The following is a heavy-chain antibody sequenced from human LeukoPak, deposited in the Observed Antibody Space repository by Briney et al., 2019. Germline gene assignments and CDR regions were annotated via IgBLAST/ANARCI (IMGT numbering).Heavy chain of an antibody. CDR2: IIPFFDVV. V-gene: IGHV1-69*13. Sequence: SVKVSCKASGGTFSKNVVSWVRQAPGQGLEWMGGIIPFFDVVSSAQRFQGRVTITADESTSTAYMELSSLRSEDTAVYYCARDRFAPISSYYYGMDVWGQGTTVTVSS. J-gene: IGHJ6*02. D-gene: IGHD3-10*01. CDR3: ARDRFAPISSYYYGMDV. CDR1: GGTFSKNV.